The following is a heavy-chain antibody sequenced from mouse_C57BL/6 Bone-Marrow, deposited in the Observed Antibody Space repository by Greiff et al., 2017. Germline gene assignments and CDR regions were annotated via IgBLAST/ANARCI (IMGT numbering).Heavy chain of an antibody. D-gene: IGHD2-4*01. CDR2: INPNNGGT. CDR3: ARSSSTMITTD. J-gene: IGHJ3*01. Sequence: EVQLQQSGPELVRPGASVKISCKASGYTFTDYYMNWVKQSHGKSLEWIGDINPNNGGTSYNQKFKGKATLTVDKSSSTAYMELRSLTSEDSAVYYCARSSSTMITTDWGQGTLVTVSA. V-gene: IGHV1-26*01. CDR1: GYTFTDYY.